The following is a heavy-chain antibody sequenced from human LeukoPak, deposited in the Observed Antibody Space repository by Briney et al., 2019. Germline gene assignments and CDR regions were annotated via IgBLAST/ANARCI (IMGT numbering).Heavy chain of an antibody. Sequence: PSQTLSLTCTVSGGSISSGGYYWSWIRQHPGKGMEWIGYIYYSGSTYYNPSLKSRVTISVDTSKNQFSLKLSSVTAADTAVYYCARVKLERRPFDYWGQGTLVTVSS. CDR1: GGSISSGGYY. V-gene: IGHV4-31*03. D-gene: IGHD1-1*01. CDR3: ARVKLERRPFDY. CDR2: IYYSGST. J-gene: IGHJ4*02.